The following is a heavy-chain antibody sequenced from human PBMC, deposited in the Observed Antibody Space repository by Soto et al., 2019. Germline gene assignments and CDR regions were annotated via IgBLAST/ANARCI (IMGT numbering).Heavy chain of an antibody. CDR1: GFTFSSSA. V-gene: IGHV3-30-3*01. J-gene: IGHJ4*02. Sequence: GGSLRLSCAASGFTFSSSAMHWVRQAPGKGLEWVAVISYDGSNKYYADSVKGRFTISRDNSKNTLYLQMNSLRAEDTAVYYCARGRISGSYYDYWGQGTLVTVSS. CDR3: ARGRISGSYYDY. D-gene: IGHD1-26*01. CDR2: ISYDGSNK.